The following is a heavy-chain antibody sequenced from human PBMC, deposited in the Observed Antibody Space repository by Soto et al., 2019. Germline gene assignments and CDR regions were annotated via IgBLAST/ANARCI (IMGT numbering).Heavy chain of an antibody. J-gene: IGHJ5*02. CDR2: INHSGST. V-gene: IGHV4-34*01. Sequence: PSETLSLTCAVYGGSFSGYYWSWIRQPPGKGLEWIGEINHSGSTNYNPSLKSRVTISVDTSKNQFSLKLSSVTAADTAVYYCATAPRITIFGVVTEIGPNWFDPWGQGTLVTVSS. D-gene: IGHD3-3*01. CDR3: ATAPRITIFGVVTEIGPNWFDP. CDR1: GGSFSGYY.